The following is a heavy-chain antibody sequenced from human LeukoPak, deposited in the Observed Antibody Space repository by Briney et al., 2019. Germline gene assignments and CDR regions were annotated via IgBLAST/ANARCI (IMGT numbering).Heavy chain of an antibody. CDR3: ARSRYVWGSYRYTMRNAFDI. CDR2: MNPNSGNT. CDR1: GYTFPSYD. Sequence: ASVKVSCKASGYTFPSYDINWVRQATGQGLEWMGWMNPNSGNTGYAQKFQGRVTMTRNTSISTAYMELSSLRSEDTAVYYCARSRYVWGSYRYTMRNAFDIWGQGTMVTVSS. D-gene: IGHD3-16*02. V-gene: IGHV1-8*01. J-gene: IGHJ3*02.